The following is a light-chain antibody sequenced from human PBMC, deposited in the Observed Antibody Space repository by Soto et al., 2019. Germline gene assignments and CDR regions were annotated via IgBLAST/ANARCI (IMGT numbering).Light chain of an antibody. CDR2: EGS. V-gene: IGLV2-23*01. J-gene: IGLJ1*01. Sequence: QSALTQPASVSGSPGQSITISCTGTSSDVGNYNLVSWYQQYPGKAPKLMIYEGSKRPSGVSNRFSGSKSGNTASLTISGLQAEDEADYYCCSYASISTYVFGSGTKVTVL. CDR3: CSYASISTYV. CDR1: SSDVGNYNL.